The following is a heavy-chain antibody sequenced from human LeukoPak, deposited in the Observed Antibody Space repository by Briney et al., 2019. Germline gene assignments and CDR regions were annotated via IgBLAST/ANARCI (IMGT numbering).Heavy chain of an antibody. Sequence: ASVTVSCTASGGTFSSYAISWVRQAPGQGLEWMGGIIPIFGTANYAQKFQGRVTITADESTSTAYMELSSLRSEDTAVYYCARGVEMATIGAFDIWGQGTMVTVSS. V-gene: IGHV1-69*01. J-gene: IGHJ3*02. D-gene: IGHD5-24*01. CDR1: GGTFSSYA. CDR2: IIPIFGTA. CDR3: ARGVEMATIGAFDI.